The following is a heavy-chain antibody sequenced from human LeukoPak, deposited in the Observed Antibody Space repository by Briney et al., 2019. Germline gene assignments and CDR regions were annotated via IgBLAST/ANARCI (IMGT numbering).Heavy chain of an antibody. CDR2: ISGSGGST. Sequence: GGSLRLSCAASGFTFSSYAMSWVRQAPGKGLEWVSAISGSGGSTYYADSVKGRFTISRDNSKNTLYLQMNSLRAEDTAVYYCAKRGDYYDSSGPIGGYFDYWGQGTLVTVSS. CDR3: AKRGDYYDSSGPIGGYFDY. J-gene: IGHJ4*02. V-gene: IGHV3-23*01. CDR1: GFTFSSYA. D-gene: IGHD3-22*01.